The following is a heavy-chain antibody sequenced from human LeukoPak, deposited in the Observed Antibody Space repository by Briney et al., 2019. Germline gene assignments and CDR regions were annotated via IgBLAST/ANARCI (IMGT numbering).Heavy chain of an antibody. CDR3: ARDRTLDCSSTSCYFDY. Sequence: GGSLRLSCAASGFTFSSYAMSWVRQAPGKGLEWVSAISGSGGSTYYADSVKGRFTISRDNAKNSLYLQMNSLRAEDTAVYYCARDRTLDCSSTSCYFDYWGQGTLVTVSS. CDR2: ISGSGGST. CDR1: GFTFSSYA. V-gene: IGHV3-23*01. D-gene: IGHD2-2*01. J-gene: IGHJ4*02.